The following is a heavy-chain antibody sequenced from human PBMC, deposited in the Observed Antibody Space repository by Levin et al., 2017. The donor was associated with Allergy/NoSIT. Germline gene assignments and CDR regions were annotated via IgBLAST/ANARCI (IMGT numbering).Heavy chain of an antibody. J-gene: IGHJ4*02. V-gene: IGHV3-9*01. CDR2: ISWNSGRI. Sequence: QSGGSLRLSCAASGFTFDDYAMHWVRQAPGKGLEWVSGISWNSGRIGYADSVKGRFTISRDNAKNSLYLQMNSLRAEDTALYYCAKGRGAMDYYFDYWGQGTLVTVSS. CDR1: GFTFDDYA. D-gene: IGHD3-16*01. CDR3: AKGRGAMDYYFDY.